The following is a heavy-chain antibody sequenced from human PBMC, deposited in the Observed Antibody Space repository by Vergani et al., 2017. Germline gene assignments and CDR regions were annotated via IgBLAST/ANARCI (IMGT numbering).Heavy chain of an antibody. Sequence: EVQLVESGGGLVQPGGSLRLSCAASGSTFSSYAMNWVRQAPGKGLEWVSYISRSSSTIYYADSVKGRFTISRDNAKNSLHLQMNNLRAEDTAVYYCARQSRDVFCTNGVCPLGYWGQGALVTASS. J-gene: IGHJ4*02. V-gene: IGHV3-48*01. CDR2: ISRSSSTI. D-gene: IGHD2-8*01. CDR3: ARQSRDVFCTNGVCPLGY. CDR1: GSTFSSYA.